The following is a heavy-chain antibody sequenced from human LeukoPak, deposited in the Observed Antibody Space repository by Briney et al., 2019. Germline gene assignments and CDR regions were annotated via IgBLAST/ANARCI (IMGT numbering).Heavy chain of an antibody. J-gene: IGHJ4*02. CDR2: ISSSSSYI. Sequence: GGSLRLSCAASGFTFSSYSMNWVRQAPGKGLEWVSSISSSSSYIYYADSVKGRFTISRDNAKNPLYLQMNSLRAEDTAVYYCARDLATIAVAGSTAVYWGQGTLVTVSS. CDR3: ARDLATIAVAGSTAVY. D-gene: IGHD6-19*01. V-gene: IGHV3-21*01. CDR1: GFTFSSYS.